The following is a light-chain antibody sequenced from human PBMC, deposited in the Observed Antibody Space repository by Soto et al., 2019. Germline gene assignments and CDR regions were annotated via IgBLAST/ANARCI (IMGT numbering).Light chain of an antibody. J-gene: IGKJ1*01. Sequence: EIVMTQSPATLSVSPGERATLSCRASQSVSSYLAWYQQKPGQAPRLLIYGASTRATGIPARFSGSGSGTEFTLTSSRLQDEYFAVYYCQQYSNWPTFGQGTKVEIK. CDR1: QSVSSY. CDR3: QQYSNWPT. V-gene: IGKV3-15*01. CDR2: GAS.